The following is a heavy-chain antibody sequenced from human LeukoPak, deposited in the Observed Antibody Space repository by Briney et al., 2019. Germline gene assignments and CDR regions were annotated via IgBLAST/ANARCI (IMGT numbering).Heavy chain of an antibody. CDR3: AREVEAEREFDY. V-gene: IGHV3-33*01. CDR2: IWYDGSNK. CDR1: GFTFSSYG. Sequence: GGSLRLSCAASGFTFSSYGMHWVRQAPGKGLEWVAVIWYDGSNKYYADSVKGRFTISRENSKNTLYLQMNSLRAEDTAVYYCAREVEAEREFDYWGQGTLVTVSS. J-gene: IGHJ4*02.